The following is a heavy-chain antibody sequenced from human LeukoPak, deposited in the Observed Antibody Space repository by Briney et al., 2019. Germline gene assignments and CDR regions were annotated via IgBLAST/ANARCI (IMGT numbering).Heavy chain of an antibody. CDR1: GFTFSSYE. J-gene: IGHJ4*02. CDR3: AKDRSRGSGSYFQFDY. V-gene: IGHV3-21*01. Sequence: GGSLRLSCAASGFTFSSYEMNWVRQAPGKGLEWVSAISSSSSYIYYADSVKGRFTISRDNSKNTLYLQMNSLRAEDTAVYYCAKDRSRGSGSYFQFDYWGQGTLVTVSS. CDR2: ISSSSSYI. D-gene: IGHD3-10*01.